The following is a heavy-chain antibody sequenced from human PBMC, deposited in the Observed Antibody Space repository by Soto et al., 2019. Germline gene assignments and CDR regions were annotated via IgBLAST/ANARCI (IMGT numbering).Heavy chain of an antibody. V-gene: IGHV4-59*12. CDR1: GGSIDSYY. CDR2: ISDSGTT. Sequence: QVELQQSGPGLVKASETLSLSCTVFGGSIDSYYWSWIRQAPGKGLEWIGHISDSGTTNYNPSLGSRVTISVDTSRKLFSLKLSSVTAADTAVYFCARDRWMSRANWFDPWGPATLVTVSS. CDR3: ARDRWMSRANWFDP. J-gene: IGHJ5*02. D-gene: IGHD2-2*03.